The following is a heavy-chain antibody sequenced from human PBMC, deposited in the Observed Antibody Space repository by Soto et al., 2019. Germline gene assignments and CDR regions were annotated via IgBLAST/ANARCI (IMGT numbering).Heavy chain of an antibody. Sequence: ASVKVSCKASGYTFTTYGISWVRQAPGQGLEWMGWSSAYNGNTNYAQRFQGRVAMTTDTSTSTAYMELRSLRSDDTAVYYCARGPDRSAVAGTGFDYWGQGTLVTVSS. J-gene: IGHJ4*02. CDR3: ARGPDRSAVAGTGFDY. CDR2: SSAYNGNT. CDR1: GYTFTTYG. V-gene: IGHV1-18*01. D-gene: IGHD6-19*01.